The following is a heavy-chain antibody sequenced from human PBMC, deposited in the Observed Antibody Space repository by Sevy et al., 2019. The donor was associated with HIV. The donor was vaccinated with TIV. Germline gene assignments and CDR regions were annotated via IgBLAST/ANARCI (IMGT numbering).Heavy chain of an antibody. CDR1: GGSISSYY. CDR2: IYTSGST. CDR3: ATESAYDYVWGSYRSYYYYGMDV. D-gene: IGHD3-16*02. V-gene: IGHV4-4*07. Sequence: SETLSLTCTVSGGSISSYYWSWIRQPAGKGLEWIGRIYTSGSTNYNPTLKSRVTMSVDTSKNQFSLKLSSVTAADTVVYYCATESAYDYVWGSYRSYYYYGMDVWGQGTTVTVSS. J-gene: IGHJ6*02.